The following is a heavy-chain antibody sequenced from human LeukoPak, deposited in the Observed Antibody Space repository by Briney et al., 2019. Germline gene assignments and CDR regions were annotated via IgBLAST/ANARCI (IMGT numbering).Heavy chain of an antibody. CDR1: GDSVSSNSAA. D-gene: IGHD3-10*01. J-gene: IGHJ4*02. Sequence: SQTLSLTCAISGDSVSSNSAAWNWIRQSPSRGLEWLGRTYYRSKWYNDYAVSVKSRITINPDTSKNQFSLQLNPVTPEDTAVYYCARAIGYYYGSGSYDYFDYWGQGTLVTVSS. V-gene: IGHV6-1*01. CDR2: TYYRSKWYN. CDR3: ARAIGYYYGSGSYDYFDY.